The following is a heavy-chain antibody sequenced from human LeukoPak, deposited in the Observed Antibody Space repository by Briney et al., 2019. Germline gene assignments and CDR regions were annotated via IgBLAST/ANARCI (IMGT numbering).Heavy chain of an antibody. J-gene: IGHJ5*02. CDR3: ARPGLPAAGHWFDP. CDR2: INHSGSA. D-gene: IGHD6-13*01. Sequence: SETLSLTCAVYGGSFSDYYWSWIHQSPEKGLEWIGEINHSGSANYNPSLKSRVTMSVDTSKNQVSLKMSSVTAADTAVYYCARPGLPAAGHWFDPWGQGTLVTVSS. V-gene: IGHV4-34*01. CDR1: GGSFSDYY.